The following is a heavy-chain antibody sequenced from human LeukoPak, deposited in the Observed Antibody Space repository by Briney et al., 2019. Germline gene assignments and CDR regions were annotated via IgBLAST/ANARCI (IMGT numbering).Heavy chain of an antibody. V-gene: IGHV3-43D*03. D-gene: IGHD6-13*01. CDR3: AKELAAEGPPDY. Sequence: PGGSLRLSCAASGFTFYDYAMHSVRQAPGKGLQWVSLISWDGGSTYYADSVKGRFTISRDDSKNSLYLQMNSLRPEDTALYYCAKELAAEGPPDYWGQGTLVTVSS. J-gene: IGHJ4*02. CDR1: GFTFYDYA. CDR2: ISWDGGST.